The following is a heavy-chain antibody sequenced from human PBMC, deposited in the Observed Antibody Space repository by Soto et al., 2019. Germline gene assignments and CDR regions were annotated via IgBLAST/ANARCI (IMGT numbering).Heavy chain of an antibody. D-gene: IGHD4-17*01. Sequence: QVQLQQWGAGLLKPSETLSLTCAVYGGSFSGYYWSWIRQPPGQGLEWIGEINHSGSTNYNPSLKSRVTISVDTSKNQFSLKLSSVTAADTAVYYCARGPPFTVGTPYYYYGMDVWGQGTTVTVSS. CDR2: INHSGST. CDR3: ARGPPFTVGTPYYYYGMDV. CDR1: GGSFSGYY. J-gene: IGHJ6*02. V-gene: IGHV4-34*01.